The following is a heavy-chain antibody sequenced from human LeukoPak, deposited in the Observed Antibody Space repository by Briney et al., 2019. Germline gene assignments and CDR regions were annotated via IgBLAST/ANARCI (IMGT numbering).Heavy chain of an antibody. CDR1: GYTFTGYY. J-gene: IGHJ4*02. CDR3: ARAEYCSSTSCYPSSGWFHYFDY. CDR2: INPNSGGT. D-gene: IGHD2-2*01. Sequence: ASGKVSCKASGYTFTGYYMHWVRQAPGQGLGLMWWINPNSGGTTYSQKFQCRVSMPRETSISTAYMELSRLRSDATAVYYCARAEYCSSTSCYPSSGWFHYFDYWGQGTLVSVCS. V-gene: IGHV1-2*02.